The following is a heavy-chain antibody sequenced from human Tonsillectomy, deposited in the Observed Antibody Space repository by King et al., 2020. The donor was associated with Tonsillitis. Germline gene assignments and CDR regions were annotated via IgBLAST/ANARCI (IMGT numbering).Heavy chain of an antibody. CDR1: GYSIRSGYY. J-gene: IGHJ4*02. D-gene: IGHD2/OR15-2a*01. CDR3: ARAGDNSANFDY. Sequence: QLQESGPGLVKPSETLSLTCAVSGYSIRSGYYWGWIRQPPGKGLEWIGSKFQSGTTYYNPSLKSRVTISVDTSTNQFSLNLRSVTAADTAVYYCARAGDNSANFDYWGQGILVTVSS. CDR2: KFQSGTT. V-gene: IGHV4-38-2*01.